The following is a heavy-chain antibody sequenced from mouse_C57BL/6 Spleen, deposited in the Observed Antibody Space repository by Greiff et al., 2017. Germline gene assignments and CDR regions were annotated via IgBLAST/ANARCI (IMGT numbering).Heavy chain of an antibody. CDR2: ISSGGSYT. V-gene: IGHV5-6*01. Sequence: EVQLQESGGDLVKPGGSLKLSCAASGFTFSSYGMSWVRQTPDKRLEWVATISSGGSYTYYPDSVKGRFTISRDNAKNTLYLQMSSLKSEDTAMYYCVRREDYGDFDYWGQGTTLTVSS. CDR1: GFTFSSYG. CDR3: VRREDYGDFDY. D-gene: IGHD1-1*01. J-gene: IGHJ2*01.